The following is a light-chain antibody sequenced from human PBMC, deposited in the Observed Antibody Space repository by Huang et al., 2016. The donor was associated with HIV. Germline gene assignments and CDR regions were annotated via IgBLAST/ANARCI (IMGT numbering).Light chain of an antibody. CDR3: QHYKT. V-gene: IGKV3-15*01. CDR2: GTS. Sequence: EIVMTQSPATLSVSPGERVTLSCRTSQSVTTNLAWYQQTPGRAPRLLIYGTSNRATDIPARFSGSGSGADVTLTIDSLQSEDFAVYFCQHYKTCGRGTKLEIK. CDR1: QSVTTN. J-gene: IGKJ2*01.